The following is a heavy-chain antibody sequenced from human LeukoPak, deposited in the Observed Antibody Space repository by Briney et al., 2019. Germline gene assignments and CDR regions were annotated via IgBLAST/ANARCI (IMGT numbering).Heavy chain of an antibody. CDR1: GGSFSGYY. Sequence: ASETLSLTCAVYGGSFSGYYWSWIRQPPGKGLEWIGEINHSGSTNYNPSLKSRVTISVDTSKNQFSLKLGSVTAADTAVYYCARQSGTTTDSWGQGTLVTVSS. V-gene: IGHV4-34*01. CDR2: INHSGST. J-gene: IGHJ4*02. CDR3: ARQSGTTTDS. D-gene: IGHD1-1*01.